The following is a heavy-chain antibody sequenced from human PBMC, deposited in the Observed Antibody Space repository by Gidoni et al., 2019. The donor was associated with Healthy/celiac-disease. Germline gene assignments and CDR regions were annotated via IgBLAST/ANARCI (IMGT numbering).Heavy chain of an antibody. CDR2: ISSSSSYI. J-gene: IGHJ3*02. Sequence: EVQLVESGGGLVKPGGSLRLSCAASGFTFSSYSMNWVRQAPGKGLEWVSSISSSSSYIYYADSVKGRFTISRDNAKNSLYLQMNSLRAEDTAVYYCAREVEYSSWRVLVVVAATNAFDIWGQGTMVTVSS. CDR1: GFTFSSYS. V-gene: IGHV3-21*01. CDR3: AREVEYSSWRVLVVVAATNAFDI. D-gene: IGHD2-15*01.